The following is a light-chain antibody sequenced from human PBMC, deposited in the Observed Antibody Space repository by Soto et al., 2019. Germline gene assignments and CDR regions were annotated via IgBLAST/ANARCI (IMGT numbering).Light chain of an antibody. CDR1: QAVNTR. J-gene: IGKJ1*01. CDR2: LAS. CDR3: HQRQSWPRT. V-gene: IGKV3-11*01. Sequence: EIVLTQSPATLSSFPGDRVTLSCRASQAVNTRLAWDQHRPGQAPRLLIYLASNRAAGVPARFSGSGSGTDFPLTISDVEPEDFAVYYCHQRQSWPRTFGQGTTVDI.